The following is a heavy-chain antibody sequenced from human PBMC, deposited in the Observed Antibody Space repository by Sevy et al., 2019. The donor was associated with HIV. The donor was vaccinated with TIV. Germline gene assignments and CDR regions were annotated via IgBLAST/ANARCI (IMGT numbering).Heavy chain of an antibody. V-gene: IGHV1-2*06. Sequence: ASVKVSCKASGYSFSAYFLHWVRQAPGQGLEWMGRIIPNSGGTVYAQKFRGRVTMTRDTSSTTAYMELTRLKSDDTALYYCARASGPTVGAYFDSWGQGALVTVSS. CDR3: ARASGPTVGAYFDS. CDR1: GYSFSAYF. D-gene: IGHD3-10*01. J-gene: IGHJ4*02. CDR2: IIPNSGGT.